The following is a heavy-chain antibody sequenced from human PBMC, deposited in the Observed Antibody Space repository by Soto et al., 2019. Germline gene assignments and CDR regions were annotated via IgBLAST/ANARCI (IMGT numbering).Heavy chain of an antibody. CDR3: ARTAAPVRGRSVGFDP. J-gene: IGHJ5*02. V-gene: IGHV1-8*01. CDR1: GYTFTSYD. D-gene: IGHD3-10*01. Sequence: ASVKVSCKASGYTFTSYDINWVRQATGQGLEWMGWMSPNSGNTGYAQKFQGRVTMTRNTSISTAYMELSSLRSEDTAVYYCARTAAPVRGRSVGFDPWGQGTLVTVSS. CDR2: MSPNSGNT.